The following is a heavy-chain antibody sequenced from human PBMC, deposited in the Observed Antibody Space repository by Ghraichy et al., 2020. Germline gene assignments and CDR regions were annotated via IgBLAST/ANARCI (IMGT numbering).Heavy chain of an antibody. V-gene: IGHV1-2*02. CDR1: GYTFTGHY. Sequence: ASVKVSCKASGYTFTGHYMHWVRQAPGQGLEWMGWINPSSGGTNYAQKFQGRVTMTRDTSISTPYMELSRLRSDDTAVYYCARGRGHDYLDYWGQGTLVTVSS. CDR3: ARGRGHDYLDY. CDR2: INPSSGGT. J-gene: IGHJ4*02. D-gene: IGHD5-12*01.